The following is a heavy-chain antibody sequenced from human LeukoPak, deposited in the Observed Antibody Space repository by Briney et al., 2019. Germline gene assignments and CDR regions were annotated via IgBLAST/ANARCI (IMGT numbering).Heavy chain of an antibody. D-gene: IGHD6-19*01. CDR2: ISWNSGSI. V-gene: IGHV3-9*01. J-gene: IGHJ6*02. CDR1: GFTFDDYA. CDR3: AKDIGSGWFYGMDV. Sequence: PGRSLRLSCAASGFTFDDYAMHWVRQAPGKGLEWVSGISWNSGSIGYADFVKGRFTISRDNAKNSLYLQMNSLRAEDTALYYCAKDIGSGWFYGMDVWGQGTTVTVSS.